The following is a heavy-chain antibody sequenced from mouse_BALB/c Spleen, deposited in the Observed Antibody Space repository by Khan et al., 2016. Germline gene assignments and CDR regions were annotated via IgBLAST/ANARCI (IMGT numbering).Heavy chain of an antibody. CDR2: INTNTGEP. D-gene: IGHD2-13*01. Sequence: QIQLVQSGPELKKPGETVKISCKASEYTFTNYGMNWVKQAPGKGLKWMGWINTNTGEPTYAEEFKGRFAFSLEASASTAYLQINNLKNEDSATYFCARTGDYPYYAMDDWGQGTSGTVSS. J-gene: IGHJ4*01. CDR3: ARTGDYPYYAMDD. V-gene: IGHV9-3*02. CDR1: EYTFTNYG.